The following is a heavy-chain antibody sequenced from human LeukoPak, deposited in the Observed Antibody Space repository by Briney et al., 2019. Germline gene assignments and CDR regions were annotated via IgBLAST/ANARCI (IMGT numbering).Heavy chain of an antibody. Sequence: PSETLSLTCAVYGGSFSGYYWGWIRQPPGKGLEWIGEINHSGSTNYNPSLKSRVTISVDTSKNQFSLKLSSVTAADTAVYYCARKPRTTGTTTHSYYYYYYMDVWGKGTTVTVSS. J-gene: IGHJ6*03. CDR1: GGSFSGYY. CDR3: ARKPRTTGTTTHSYYYYYYMDV. V-gene: IGHV4-34*01. CDR2: INHSGST. D-gene: IGHD1-1*01.